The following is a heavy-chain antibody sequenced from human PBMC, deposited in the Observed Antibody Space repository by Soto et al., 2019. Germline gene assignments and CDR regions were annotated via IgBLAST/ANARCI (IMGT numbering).Heavy chain of an antibody. V-gene: IGHV4-30-4*01. CDR1: GGSVSSGGYF. J-gene: IGHJ4*02. D-gene: IGHD1-1*01. CDR2: IYNTVST. CDR3: ARGSEVEKVDS. Sequence: QLQLQESGPGLVEPSQTLSLTCTVSGGSVSSGGYFWSWIRQSPGKGLEWIGHIYNTVSTYGNPSLESRRTISVDTSMNQFSLRLNSVTAADTAVYFCARGSEVEKVDSWCQGTLGTVSS.